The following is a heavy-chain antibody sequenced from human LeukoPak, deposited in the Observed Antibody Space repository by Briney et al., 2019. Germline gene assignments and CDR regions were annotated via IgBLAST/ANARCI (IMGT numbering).Heavy chain of an antibody. V-gene: IGHV5-51*01. CDR3: ARHGDGQEFAY. J-gene: IGHJ4*02. Sequence: GESLKISCKGSGFIFTNTWIGWVRQMPGKGLEWMGIINPGDSDTRYSPSIQGQVTFSVDKSISTAFLQWSSLKASDTAMYYCARHGDGQEFAYWGQGTLVTVSS. D-gene: IGHD2-21*01. CDR1: GFIFTNTW. CDR2: INPGDSDT.